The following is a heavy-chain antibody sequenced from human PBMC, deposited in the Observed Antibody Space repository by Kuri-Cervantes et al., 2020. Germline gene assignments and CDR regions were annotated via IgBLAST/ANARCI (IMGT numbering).Heavy chain of an antibody. CDR1: GFTFSDYY. D-gene: IGHD3-10*01. CDR3: ATIGRPDYYGSGSYYNGFDY. J-gene: IGHJ4*02. V-gene: IGHV3-23*01. CDR2: ISGSGGST. Sequence: GESLKISCAASGFTFSDYYMSWVRQAPGKGLEWVSAISGSGGSTYYADSVKGRFTISRDNSKNTPYLQMNSLRAEDTAVYYCATIGRPDYYGSGSYYNGFDYWGQGTLVTVSS.